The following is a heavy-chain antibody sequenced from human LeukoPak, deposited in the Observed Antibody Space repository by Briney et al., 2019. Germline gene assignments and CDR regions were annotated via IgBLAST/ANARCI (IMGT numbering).Heavy chain of an antibody. V-gene: IGHV7-4-1*02. J-gene: IGHJ3*02. CDR2: INTNTGNP. CDR3: ARDGLGYCSGGSCSEAFDI. Sequence: ASVKVSCKASGYTFTSYAMNWVRQAPGQGLEWMGWINTNTGNPTYAQGFTGRFVFSLDTSVSTAYLQISSLKAEDTAVYYCARDGLGYCSGGSCSEAFDIWGQGTMVTVSS. CDR1: GYTFTSYA. D-gene: IGHD2-15*01.